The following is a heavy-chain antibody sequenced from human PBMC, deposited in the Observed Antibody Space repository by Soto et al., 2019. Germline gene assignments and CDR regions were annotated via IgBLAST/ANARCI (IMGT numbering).Heavy chain of an antibody. J-gene: IGHJ3*02. CDR2: TYYRSKWYN. Sequence: QVQLQQSGPGLVKPSQTLSLTCAISGDSVSSNSAAWNWLRQSPSRGLEWLGRTYYRSKWYNDYAPSVKSQITINPDTSRNQFSLQLNSVTPEDTAVYYCAREQGVLSEAFDIWGQGTVVTVSS. CDR1: GDSVSSNSAA. V-gene: IGHV6-1*01. CDR3: AREQGVLSEAFDI. D-gene: IGHD2-2*01.